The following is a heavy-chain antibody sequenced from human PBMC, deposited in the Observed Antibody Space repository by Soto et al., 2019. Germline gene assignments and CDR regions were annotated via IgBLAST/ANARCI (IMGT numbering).Heavy chain of an antibody. CDR1: GFTFSDSA. J-gene: IGHJ4*02. V-gene: IGHV3-23*01. Sequence: EVQLLESGGGLVQPGGSLRLSCAASGFTFSDSAMSWVRQARGKGLEWVSGISGSSGRITHDADSVKGRFTISRDNSKNTLYLQMNSLRAEDTAVYYCAKKGEYNWNSILDYWGQGTLVTVSS. CDR3: AKKGEYNWNSILDY. CDR2: ISGSSGRIT. D-gene: IGHD1-7*01.